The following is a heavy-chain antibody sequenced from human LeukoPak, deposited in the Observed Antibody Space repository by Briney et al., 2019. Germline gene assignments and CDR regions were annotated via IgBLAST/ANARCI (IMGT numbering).Heavy chain of an antibody. CDR2: ISGYNGNT. CDR1: GYTFSSYG. CDR3: ASSNGYSSGWYLPITDY. Sequence: ASVKVSRKASGYTFSSYGISWVRQAPGQGLEWMGWISGYNGNTDYAQKLQGRVTMTSDTSTSTAYMELSSLRSEDTAVYYCASSNGYSSGWYLPITDYWGQGTLVTVSS. V-gene: IGHV1-18*01. D-gene: IGHD6-19*01. J-gene: IGHJ4*02.